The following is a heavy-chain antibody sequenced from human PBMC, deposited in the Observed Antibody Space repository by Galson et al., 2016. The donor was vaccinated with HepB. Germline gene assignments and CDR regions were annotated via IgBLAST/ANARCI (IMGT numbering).Heavy chain of an antibody. Sequence: SLRLSCAASGFTFRTYWMHWVRQAPGKGLVWVSRINSDLSSTSYADSVKGRFTISRDNSKNTLYLQMNSLRAEDTAVYYCANDNLGSGRGTIWGQGTLVTVSS. V-gene: IGHV3-74*01. CDR2: INSDLSST. D-gene: IGHD3-10*01. CDR3: ANDNLGSGRGTI. CDR1: GFTFRTYW. J-gene: IGHJ4*02.